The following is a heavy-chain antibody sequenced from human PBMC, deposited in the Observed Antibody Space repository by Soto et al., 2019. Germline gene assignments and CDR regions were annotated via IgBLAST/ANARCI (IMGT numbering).Heavy chain of an antibody. D-gene: IGHD3-22*01. CDR2: IIPIFGTA. CDR1: GGTFSSYA. Sequence: EASVKVSCKASGGTFSSYAISWVRQAPGQGLEWMGGIIPIFGTANYAQNFQGRVTVTADKSTSTAYMELSSLRSEDTAVYYCARGSTYYDRSGYSLWGQGTLVTSPQ. J-gene: IGHJ4*02. V-gene: IGHV1-69*06. CDR3: ARGSTYYDRSGYSL.